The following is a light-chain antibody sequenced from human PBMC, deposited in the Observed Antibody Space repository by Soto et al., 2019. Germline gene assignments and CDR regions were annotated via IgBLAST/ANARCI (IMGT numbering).Light chain of an antibody. CDR1: QSVSTY. Sequence: ETVLTQSPATLSLSPGERATLSCRASQSVSTYLAWYQQKCGQAPRLLIYGASNRATGIPARFSGSGSGTDFTLTISSLDPEDFAVYYCQQRSNGLTFGGGTKVEIK. CDR3: QQRSNGLT. CDR2: GAS. J-gene: IGKJ4*01. V-gene: IGKV3-11*01.